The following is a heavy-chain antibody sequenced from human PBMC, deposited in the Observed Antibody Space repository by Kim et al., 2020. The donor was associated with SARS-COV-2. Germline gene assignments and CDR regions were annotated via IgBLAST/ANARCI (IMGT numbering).Heavy chain of an antibody. CDR3: ASAPVASAPLIYFDY. V-gene: IGHV4-39*01. D-gene: IGHD3-16*01. J-gene: IGHJ5*01. CDR1: GAAINGGSYH. CDR2: IDYSAVT. Sequence: SETLSLTCTVPGAAINGGSYHWAWIRQPPGKGLEWIGHIDYSAVTYYQSSLKSRLTVSIETAKNQVSLRLASVTAADTAVYYCASAPVASAPLIYFDYWGHGVQVTVSS.